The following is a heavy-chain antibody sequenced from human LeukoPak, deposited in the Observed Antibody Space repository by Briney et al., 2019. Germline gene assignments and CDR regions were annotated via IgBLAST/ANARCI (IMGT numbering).Heavy chain of an antibody. CDR2: INPNSGGT. D-gene: IGHD5-12*01. Sequence: ASVKASCKASGYTFTGYYMHWVRQAPGQGLEWMGRINPNSGGTNYAQKFQGRVTKTRDTSISTAYMELSRLRSDDTAVYYCAREDYGYEFDYWGQGTLVTVSS. CDR3: AREDYGYEFDY. CDR1: GYTFTGYY. V-gene: IGHV1-2*06. J-gene: IGHJ4*02.